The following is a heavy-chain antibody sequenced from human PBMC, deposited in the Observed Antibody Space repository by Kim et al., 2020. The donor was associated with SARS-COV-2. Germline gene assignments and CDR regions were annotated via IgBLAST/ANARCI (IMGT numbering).Heavy chain of an antibody. Sequence: SETLSLTCTVSGGSVSSGSYYWSWIRQPPGKGLEWIGYIYYSGSTNYNPSLKSRVTISVDTSKNQFSLKLSSVTAADTAVYYCAREFWYYYGSGSSGYYYYYGMDVWGQGTTVTVSS. CDR2: IYYSGST. J-gene: IGHJ6*02. CDR3: AREFWYYYGSGSSGYYYYYGMDV. V-gene: IGHV4-61*01. CDR1: GGSVSSGSYY. D-gene: IGHD3-10*01.